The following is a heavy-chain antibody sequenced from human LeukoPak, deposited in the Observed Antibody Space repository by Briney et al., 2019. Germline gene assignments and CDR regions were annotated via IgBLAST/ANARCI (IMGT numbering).Heavy chain of an antibody. CDR2: INHSGST. Sequence: PSETLSLTCAVSGGSFSAYYWSWIRQPPGKGLEWIGEINHSGSTNYNPSLKSRVTISVDTSKNQFSLKLSSVTAADTAVYYCASFYDSSGYYPDAFDIWGQGTMVTVSS. J-gene: IGHJ3*02. D-gene: IGHD3-22*01. V-gene: IGHV4-34*01. CDR1: GGSFSAYY. CDR3: ASFYDSSGYYPDAFDI.